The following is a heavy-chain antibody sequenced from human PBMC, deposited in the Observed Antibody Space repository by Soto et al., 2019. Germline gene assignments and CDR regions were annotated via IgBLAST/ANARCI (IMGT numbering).Heavy chain of an antibody. J-gene: IGHJ6*02. CDR1: CGSVSSGSFY. Sequence: SETLSLTCTFSCGSVSSGSFYWSWIRRPPGKGLEWIGYFYDSGSTNYNPSLRSRVTMSVDTSKNQFSLKLSSVTAADTAVYYCAASAPPATNYYYAMDVWGQGTTVTVSS. D-gene: IGHD5-12*01. CDR3: AASAPPATNYYYAMDV. V-gene: IGHV4-61*01. CDR2: FYDSGST.